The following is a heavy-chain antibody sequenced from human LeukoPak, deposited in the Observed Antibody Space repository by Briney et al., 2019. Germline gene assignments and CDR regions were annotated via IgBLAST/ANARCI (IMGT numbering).Heavy chain of an antibody. V-gene: IGHV1-69*13. Sequence: ASVKVSCKASGGTFSSYAISWVRQAPGQGLEWMGGIIPIFGTANYAQKFQGRVTITADESTSTAYMELSSLRSEDTALYYCAKGPCSGDNCPFDYWGQGTLVTVSS. D-gene: IGHD2-15*01. CDR2: IIPIFGTA. J-gene: IGHJ4*02. CDR3: AKGPCSGDNCPFDY. CDR1: GGTFSSYA.